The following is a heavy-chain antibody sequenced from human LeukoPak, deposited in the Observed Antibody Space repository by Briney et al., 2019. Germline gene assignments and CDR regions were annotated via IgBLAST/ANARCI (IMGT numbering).Heavy chain of an antibody. V-gene: IGHV4-59*01. Sequence: SETLTLTCTVSNGSMRSYYWSWIRQPPGKGLEWIGYIYYSGSTNYNPSLKSRVTISVDTSKNQFSLKLSSVTAADTAVYYCAGGGGYCGGDCYLYYFDYWGQGTLVTVSS. CDR2: IYYSGST. D-gene: IGHD2-21*02. CDR3: AGGGGYCGGDCYLYYFDY. J-gene: IGHJ4*02. CDR1: NGSMRSYY.